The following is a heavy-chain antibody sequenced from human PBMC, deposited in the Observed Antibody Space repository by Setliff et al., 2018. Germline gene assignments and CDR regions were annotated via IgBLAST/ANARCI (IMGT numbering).Heavy chain of an antibody. Sequence: GASVKVSCKASGYTFTGYYMHWVRQAPGQGLEWMGWINPNSGGTNYAQKFQGWVTMTRDTSISTAYVELSRLRSDDTAVYYCARGRDFWSGYLVYWGQGTLVTAPQ. CDR2: INPNSGGT. CDR1: GYTFTGYY. CDR3: ARGRDFWSGYLVY. D-gene: IGHD3-3*01. J-gene: IGHJ4*02. V-gene: IGHV1-2*04.